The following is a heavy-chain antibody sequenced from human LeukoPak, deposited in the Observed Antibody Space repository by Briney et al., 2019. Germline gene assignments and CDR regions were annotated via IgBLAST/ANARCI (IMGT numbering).Heavy chain of an antibody. CDR3: ARTVSAVAGTGGADY. V-gene: IGHV1-46*01. CDR1: GYTFTNYY. CDR2: INPGGANT. Sequence: AASVKVSCKASGYTFTNYYIHWVRQAPGQGCEWMGLINPGGANTNYAQNFQGRVTMTTDTSTSTAYMELRSLRSDDTAVYYCARTVSAVAGTGGADYWGQGTLVTVSS. D-gene: IGHD6-19*01. J-gene: IGHJ4*02.